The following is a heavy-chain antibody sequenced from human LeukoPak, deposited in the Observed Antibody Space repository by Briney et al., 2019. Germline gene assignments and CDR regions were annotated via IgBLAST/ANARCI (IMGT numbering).Heavy chain of an antibody. CDR3: ARDSVTTGFYYFDY. CDR2: ISSSSSTI. D-gene: IGHD4-17*01. V-gene: IGHV3-48*04. J-gene: IGHJ4*02. Sequence: GGSLRLSCAASGFTFSSYSMNWVRQAPGKGLEWVSYISSSSSTIYYADSVKGRFTISRDNAKNSLYLQMNGLRAEDTAVYYCARDSVTTGFYYFDYWGQGTLVTVSS. CDR1: GFTFSSYS.